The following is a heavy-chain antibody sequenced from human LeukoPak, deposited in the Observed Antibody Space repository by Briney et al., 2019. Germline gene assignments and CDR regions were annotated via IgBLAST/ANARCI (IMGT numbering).Heavy chain of an antibody. D-gene: IGHD2-15*01. CDR3: AKAVVAVAVTNFDY. CDR1: GFTFSSYG. V-gene: IGHV3-23*01. J-gene: IGHJ4*02. CDR2: ISGSGGST. Sequence: GGTLRLSCAASGFTFSSYGMSWVRHAPGEGLEWVSAISGSGGSTYYADSVKGRFTISRDNSKNTLYLQMNSLRAEDTAVYYCAKAVVAVAVTNFDYWGQGTLVTVSS.